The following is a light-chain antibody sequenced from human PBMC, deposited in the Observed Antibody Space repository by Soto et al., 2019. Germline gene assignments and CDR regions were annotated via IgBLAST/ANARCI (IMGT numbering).Light chain of an antibody. Sequence: QSVLTQPPSVSGAPGQRVTISCTGNNSNLGAGYDVHWYQQLPGAAPKLVIFGNRNRPSGVPERFSGSKSGTSASLAITGLQAEDEADYYCCSYADTVRLFGGGTKLTVL. V-gene: IGLV1-40*01. J-gene: IGLJ2*01. CDR1: NSNLGAGYD. CDR2: GNR. CDR3: CSYADTVRL.